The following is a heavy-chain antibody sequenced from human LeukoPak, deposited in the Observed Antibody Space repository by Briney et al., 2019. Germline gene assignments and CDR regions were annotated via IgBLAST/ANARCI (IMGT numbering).Heavy chain of an antibody. CDR2: ISSSSSTI. Sequence: GGSLRLSCAASGFTFSSYSMNWVRQAPGKGLEWVSYISSSSSTIYYADSVKGRFTISRDNAKNSLYLQMNSLRAEDTAVYYCASGRPYYDFWSGYNYWGQGTLVTVSS. CDR3: ASGRPYYDFWSGYNY. J-gene: IGHJ4*02. CDR1: GFTFSSYS. V-gene: IGHV3-48*01. D-gene: IGHD3-3*01.